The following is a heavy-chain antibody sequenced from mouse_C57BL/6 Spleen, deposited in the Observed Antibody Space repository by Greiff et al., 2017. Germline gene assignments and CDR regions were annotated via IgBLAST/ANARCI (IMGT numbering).Heavy chain of an antibody. V-gene: IGHV1-55*01. CDR2: IYPGSGST. J-gene: IGHJ1*03. Sequence: QVQLQQPGAELVKPGASVKMSCKASGYTFTSYWITWVKQRPGQGLEWIGDIYPGSGSTNYNEKFKSKATLTVDTSSSTAYMQLSSLTSEDSAVYYCARETPYYSNYWYFDVWGTGTTVTVSS. CDR3: ARETPYYSNYWYFDV. D-gene: IGHD2-5*01. CDR1: GYTFTSYW.